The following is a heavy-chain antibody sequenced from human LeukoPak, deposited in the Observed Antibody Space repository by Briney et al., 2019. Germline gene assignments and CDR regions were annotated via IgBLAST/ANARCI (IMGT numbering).Heavy chain of an antibody. V-gene: IGHV3-23*01. D-gene: IGHD2-15*01. CDR3: AKGTGGSCYSGSDS. CDR2: ISTGGTT. Sequence: GGSLRLSCAASGFTFGSYAMSWVRQAPGKGLEWVSAISTGGTTHFADSVKGRFTISRDNFKNTLYLQMNSLRGEDTAVYYCAKGTGGSCYSGSDSWGQGTLVTVSS. CDR1: GFTFGSYA. J-gene: IGHJ4*02.